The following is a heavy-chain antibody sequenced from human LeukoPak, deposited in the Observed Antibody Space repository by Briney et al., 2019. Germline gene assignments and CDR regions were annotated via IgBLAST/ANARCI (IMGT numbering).Heavy chain of an antibody. J-gene: IGHJ4*02. V-gene: IGHV3-23*01. D-gene: IGHD5-12*01. CDR1: GFKFSYYA. CDR2: ISNSGGRT. CDR3: AKNEVWWLPDS. Sequence: GGSLRLSCAGSGFKFSYYAMSWVRQAPGKGLEWVSTISNSGGRTYYADSVKGRFTISRDNSKNTLYLQMNSLRADDTALYYCAKNEVWWLPDSWGQGTLVTVSS.